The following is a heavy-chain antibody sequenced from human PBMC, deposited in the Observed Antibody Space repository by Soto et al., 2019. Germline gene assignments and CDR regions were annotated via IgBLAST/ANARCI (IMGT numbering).Heavy chain of an antibody. CDR1: EFSFSTYN. D-gene: IGHD6-13*01. Sequence: EVQLVESGGGLVKPGGSLRLSCVASEFSFSTYNMNWVRQAPGKGLEWVSFISSTRSHIHYADSVKGRFTISRDNAKNSLDLQMNSLRAEDTAVYYCAREPAADGYYGMDVWGQGTTVTVSS. CDR2: ISSTRSHI. V-gene: IGHV3-21*01. J-gene: IGHJ6*02. CDR3: AREPAADGYYGMDV.